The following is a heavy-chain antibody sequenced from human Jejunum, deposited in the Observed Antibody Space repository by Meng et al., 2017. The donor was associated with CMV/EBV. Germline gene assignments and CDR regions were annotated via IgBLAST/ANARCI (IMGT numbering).Heavy chain of an antibody. CDR3: AKSGFEAGRTGGLYYYYYDMDV. V-gene: IGHV3-23*01. CDR2: ISGSGGST. J-gene: IGHJ6*02. CDR1: A. D-gene: IGHD3-16*01. Sequence: AMSWVRQAPGKGLWWVSAISGSGGSTFYADSVKGRFTISTDNSENTLYLQMDSLRVEDTAIYYCAKSGFEAGRTGGLYYYYYDMDVWGHGTTVTVSS.